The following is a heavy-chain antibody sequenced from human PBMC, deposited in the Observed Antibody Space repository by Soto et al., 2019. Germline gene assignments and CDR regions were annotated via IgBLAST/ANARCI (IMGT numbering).Heavy chain of an antibody. CDR3: ARHQSIVVVRAARAFDI. CDR1: GGSISSSSHY. V-gene: IGHV4-39*01. CDR2: IYYSGDT. Sequence: SETLSLTCTVSGGSISSSSHYWVWIRQPPGKGLEWIGSIYYSGDTYYNPSLKSRVTISVDTSKNQFSVKLNSVTAADTAVYYCARHQSIVVVRAARAFDIRGQGTMVTV. D-gene: IGHD2-15*01. J-gene: IGHJ3*02.